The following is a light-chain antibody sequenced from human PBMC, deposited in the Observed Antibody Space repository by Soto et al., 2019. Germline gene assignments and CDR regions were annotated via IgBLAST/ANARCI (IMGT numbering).Light chain of an antibody. Sequence: EIVLTQSPGTLSLSPGERATLSCRASESVSSSYLAWYQQKPGQAPRLLIYGVSSRATGIPDRFSGRGSGTDFTLTISRLEPEDCAVYYCQHYVNSPPITFGQGTLLEIK. CDR3: QHYVNSPPIT. CDR1: ESVSSSY. V-gene: IGKV3-20*01. CDR2: GVS. J-gene: IGKJ5*01.